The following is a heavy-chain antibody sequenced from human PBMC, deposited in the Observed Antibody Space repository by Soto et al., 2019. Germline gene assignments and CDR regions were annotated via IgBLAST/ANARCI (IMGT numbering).Heavy chain of an antibody. D-gene: IGHD6-13*01. CDR2: ISAYNGNT. V-gene: IGHV1-18*01. J-gene: IGHJ6*02. Sequence: ASVKVSCKASGYTFSVYGITWVRQAPGQGLEWVGWISAYNGNTNFAQRLQGRVTMTTDTPTHTAYMELRSLRSDDTAVYYCASPGIAAAGTPSIYYGMDVWGQGTTVTVSS. CDR1: GYTFSVYG. CDR3: ASPGIAAAGTPSIYYGMDV.